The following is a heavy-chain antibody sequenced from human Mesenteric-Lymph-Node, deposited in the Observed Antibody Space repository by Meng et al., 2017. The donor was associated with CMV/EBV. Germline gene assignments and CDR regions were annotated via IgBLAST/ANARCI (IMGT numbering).Heavy chain of an antibody. J-gene: IGHJ4*02. Sequence: PLQELGPGLVKPSETLSLSCIVSGDSISNSTYYWTWIRQPPGKGLEWIGSVHHSGTTYYNPSLKGRLTISVDTSANLFSLRLTTVTAADTATYYCARRGNYDSDYSEYWGQGTLVTVSS. CDR1: GDSISNSTYY. CDR2: VHHSGTT. D-gene: IGHD3-22*01. CDR3: ARRGNYDSDYSEY. V-gene: IGHV4-39*01.